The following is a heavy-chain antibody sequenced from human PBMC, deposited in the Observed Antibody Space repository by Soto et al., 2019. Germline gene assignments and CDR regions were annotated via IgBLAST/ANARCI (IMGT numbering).Heavy chain of an antibody. Sequence: QVQLVESGGGVVQPGTSLRLSCAASGFNFRSYCMQWVRQAPGKGLEWVAVIWYDGSNQYYADSVKGRFTISRDNSKKTLYLQMNSLRAEDTAMYYCARDRGVLMTLVTSSWLDPWGQGTLVTVSS. V-gene: IGHV3-33*01. J-gene: IGHJ5*02. D-gene: IGHD4-17*01. CDR2: IWYDGSNQ. CDR3: ARDRGVLMTLVTSSWLDP. CDR1: GFNFRSYC.